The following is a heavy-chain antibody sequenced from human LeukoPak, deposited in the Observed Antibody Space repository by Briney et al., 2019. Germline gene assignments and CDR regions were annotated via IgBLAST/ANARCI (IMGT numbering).Heavy chain of an antibody. D-gene: IGHD6-19*01. CDR1: GGTFSSYA. Sequence: SVKVSCKASGGTFSSYAISWGRQAPGQGLEWMGRIIPILGIANYAQKFQGRVTITADKSTRTAYMELSSLRSEDTAVYYCARHPGIAVAGFDYWGQGTLVTVSS. V-gene: IGHV1-69*04. CDR2: IIPILGIA. CDR3: ARHPGIAVAGFDY. J-gene: IGHJ4*02.